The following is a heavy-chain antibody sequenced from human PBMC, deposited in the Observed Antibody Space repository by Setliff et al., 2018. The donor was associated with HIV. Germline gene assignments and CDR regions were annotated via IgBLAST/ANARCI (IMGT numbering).Heavy chain of an antibody. CDR1: GFLVTGYN. CDR2: INPNNGGT. J-gene: IGHJ3*01. Sequence: ASVKVSCKALGFLVTGYNVHWVRQAPGHGPEWLGRINPNNGGTNYAQKFQGRVTMSLDTSTSTVHLELKALTSDDTAVYYCVRPRVFDSFDVWGPGTMVTVSS. V-gene: IGHV1-2*06. CDR3: VRPRVFDSFDV.